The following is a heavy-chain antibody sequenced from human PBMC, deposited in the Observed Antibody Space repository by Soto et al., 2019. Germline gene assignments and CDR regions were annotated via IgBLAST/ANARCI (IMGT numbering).Heavy chain of an antibody. CDR3: ARKQEGFFYGIDY. J-gene: IGHJ4*02. CDR2: IDGSGYT. D-gene: IGHD3-3*01. V-gene: IGHV4-31*03. Sequence: TLSLTCTVSGGSISTGGYYWSWIRQYPGKGLEWLGYIDGSGYTFYNPSLQSRLTLSMDTSKNQFSLKLSSATAADTAVYFCARKQEGFFYGIDYWGQGTLLTVSS. CDR1: GGSISTGGYY.